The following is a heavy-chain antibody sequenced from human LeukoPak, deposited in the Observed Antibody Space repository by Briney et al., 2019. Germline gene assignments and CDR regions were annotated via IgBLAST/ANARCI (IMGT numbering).Heavy chain of an antibody. CDR1: GGSINTYY. CDR2: IYTSGNT. Sequence: KPSETLSLTCTVSGGSINTYYWSWIRQPAGKGLEWIGSIYTSGNTNYNPSPNRRISMSVDTSKNQFSLKLNSVTAADTAAYYCARDQYDWSPYNYYVEVWGKGTTVTVSS. CDR3: ARDQYDWSPYNYYVEV. J-gene: IGHJ6*03. D-gene: IGHD1-20*01. V-gene: IGHV4-4*07.